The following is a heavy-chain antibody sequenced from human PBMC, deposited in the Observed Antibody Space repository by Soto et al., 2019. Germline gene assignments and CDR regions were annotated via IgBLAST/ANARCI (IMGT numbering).Heavy chain of an antibody. CDR1: CGSISSYY. D-gene: IGHD1-26*01. CDR3: ARLGWSGSYYWYFDY. V-gene: IGHV4-59*01. J-gene: IGHJ4*02. Sequence: SETLSLTCTFSCGSISSYYWSWIRQPPGKGLEWIGYIYYSGSTNYNPSLKSRVTISVDTSKNQFSLKLSSVTAADTAVYYCARLGWSGSYYWYFDYWGQGTLVTVSS. CDR2: IYYSGST.